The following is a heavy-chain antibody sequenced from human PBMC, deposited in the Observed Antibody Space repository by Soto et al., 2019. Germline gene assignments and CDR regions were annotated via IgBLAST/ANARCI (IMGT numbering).Heavy chain of an antibody. V-gene: IGHV1-46*01. J-gene: IGHJ6*02. D-gene: IGHD3-3*01. CDR3: ARQTVLRFLAWDRLLYYGMDV. Sequence: ASVKVSCKASGYTFTSYYMHWVRQAPGQGLEWMGIINPSGGSTSYAQKFQGRVTMTRDTSTSTVYMELSSLRSEDTAVYYCARQTVLRFLAWDRLLYYGMDVWGQGTTVTVSS. CDR2: INPSGGST. CDR1: GYTFTSYY.